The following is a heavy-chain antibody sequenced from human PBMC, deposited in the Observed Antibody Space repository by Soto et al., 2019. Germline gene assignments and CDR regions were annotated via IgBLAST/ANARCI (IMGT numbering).Heavy chain of an antibody. CDR1: GYTFTSYD. V-gene: IGHV1-8*01. CDR2: MNPNSGNT. D-gene: IGHD4-17*01. J-gene: IGHJ4*02. CDR3: ARAQYNDCGGNGRPEIYY. Sequence: ASVKVSCKASGYTFTSYDINWVRQATGQGLEWMGWMNPNSGNTGYAQKFQGRVTMTRNTSISTAYMELSSLRSEDTAVYYCARAQYNDCGGNGRPEIYYWGQGTLVTVSS.